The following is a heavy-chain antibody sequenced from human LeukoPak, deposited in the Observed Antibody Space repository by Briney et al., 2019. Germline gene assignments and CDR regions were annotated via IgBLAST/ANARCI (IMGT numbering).Heavy chain of an antibody. D-gene: IGHD1-14*01. Sequence: SGPTLVNPPRTLTLTCTFSGFSLSTSGVGVGWIRQPPGKALEWLAVIYWDDDKRYSPSLKSRLTITKDTSKNQVVVTMTNLDPVDTATYYCAHRLKVGNHWYPFAYWGQGALVTVSS. CDR2: IYWDDDK. CDR3: AHRLKVGNHWYPFAY. J-gene: IGHJ4*02. CDR1: GFSLSTSGVG. V-gene: IGHV2-5*02.